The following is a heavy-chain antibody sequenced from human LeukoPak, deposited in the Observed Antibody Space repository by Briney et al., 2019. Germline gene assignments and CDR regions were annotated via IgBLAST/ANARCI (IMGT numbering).Heavy chain of an antibody. D-gene: IGHD3-22*01. CDR1: GDSIISTNSY. CDR2: IYYSGST. V-gene: IGHV4-39*07. J-gene: IGHJ4*02. Sequence: SETLSLTCSVSGDSIISTNSYWGWIRQPPGKGPEWIASIYYSGSTHYNPSLKSRVTISVDTSKNQFSLKLSSVTAADTAVYYCARLLYYDSSNGYFDYWGQGTLVTVSS. CDR3: ARLLYYDSSNGYFDY.